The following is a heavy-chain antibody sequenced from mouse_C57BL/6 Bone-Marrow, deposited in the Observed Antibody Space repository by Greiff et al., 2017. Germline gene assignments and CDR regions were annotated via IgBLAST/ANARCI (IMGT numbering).Heavy chain of an antibody. Sequence: DVKLQESGPVLVKPGPSVKISCKASGFTFTDYYMHWVKQSHGKSLEWIGLVYPYNGGTSYNQKFKGKATLTVDTSSSTAYMELNSLTSEDSAGYYCAGGYSIPLAYWGQGTLVTVSA. D-gene: IGHD2-5*01. CDR1: GFTFTDYY. V-gene: IGHV1-36*01. J-gene: IGHJ3*01. CDR3: AGGYSIPLAY. CDR2: VYPYNGGT.